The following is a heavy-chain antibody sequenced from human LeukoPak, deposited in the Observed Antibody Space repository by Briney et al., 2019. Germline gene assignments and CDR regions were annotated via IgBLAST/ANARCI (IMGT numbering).Heavy chain of an antibody. J-gene: IGHJ3*02. V-gene: IGHV3-74*01. CDR2: INSDGSST. Sequence: GGSLRLSCAASGFTFSSYWMHWVRQAPGKGLVWVSRINSDGSSTSYADSVKGRFTISRDNAKNTLYLQMNSLRAEDTAVYYCAREWGGYYYDSGGYYLLDAFDIWGQGTMVIVSS. D-gene: IGHD3-22*01. CDR1: GFTFSSYW. CDR3: AREWGGYYYDSGGYYLLDAFDI.